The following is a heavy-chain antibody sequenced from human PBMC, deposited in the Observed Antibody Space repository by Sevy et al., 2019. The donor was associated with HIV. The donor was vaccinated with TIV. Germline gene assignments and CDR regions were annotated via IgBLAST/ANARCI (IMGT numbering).Heavy chain of an antibody. J-gene: IGHJ5*02. V-gene: IGHV3-74*01. CDR2: VDIDGSRT. CDR1: GFTFSSYS. D-gene: IGHD5-18*01. Sequence: GGSLRLSCAASGFTFSSYSMNWVRQAPGKGMEWVSCVDIDGSRTEYAHSVKGRFTISRDNAKNMLYLEMNSLRVEDTAEYYCARGTALGWFDPWGQGTQVTVSS. CDR3: ARGTALGWFDP.